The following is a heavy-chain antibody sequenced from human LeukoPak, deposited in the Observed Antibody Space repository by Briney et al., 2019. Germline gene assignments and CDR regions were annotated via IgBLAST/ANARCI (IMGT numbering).Heavy chain of an antibody. J-gene: IGHJ5*02. Sequence: PSETLSLTCTASGGSISTYYWSWIRQPPGKGLEWIGYIYYSGNSNYNPSLKSRVTISVDTSKNQFSLKLSSVTAADTAVYYCAGLGASGNGYLSWFDPWGQGTLVTVSS. D-gene: IGHD3-22*01. CDR2: IYYSGNS. V-gene: IGHV4-59*01. CDR3: AGLGASGNGYLSWFDP. CDR1: GGSISTYY.